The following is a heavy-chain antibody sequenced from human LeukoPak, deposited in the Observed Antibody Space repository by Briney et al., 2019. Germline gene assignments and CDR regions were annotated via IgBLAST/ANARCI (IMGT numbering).Heavy chain of an antibody. D-gene: IGHD4-17*01. CDR2: IYYSGST. Sequence: SETLSLTCTVSGGSISSSSYYWGWIRQPPGKGLEWIGSIYYSGSTYYNPSLKSRVTISVDTSKNQFSLKLSSVTPADTAVYYCARLYNNYGENWFDPWGQGTLVTVSS. CDR3: ARLYNNYGENWFDP. V-gene: IGHV4-39*01. CDR1: GGSISSSSYY. J-gene: IGHJ5*02.